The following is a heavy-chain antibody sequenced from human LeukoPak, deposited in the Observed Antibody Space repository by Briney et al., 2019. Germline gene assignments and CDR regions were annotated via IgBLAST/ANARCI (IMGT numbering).Heavy chain of an antibody. J-gene: IGHJ4*02. CDR3: ATDRKVGTWDPRFNY. D-gene: IGHD4-23*01. Sequence: GGSLRLSCSASGFTFSDYWMMWVRQAPGKGLEWVGNIRQDDSEKNYVGSVKGRFTISRDNAKSSLYLQMNSLRAEDTAIYYCATDRKVGTWDPRFNYWGQGTLVTVSS. V-gene: IGHV3-7*01. CDR2: IRQDDSEK. CDR1: GFTFSDYW.